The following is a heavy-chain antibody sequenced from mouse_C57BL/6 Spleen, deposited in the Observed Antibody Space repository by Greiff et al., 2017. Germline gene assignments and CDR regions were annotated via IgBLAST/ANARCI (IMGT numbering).Heavy chain of an antibody. CDR3: ARQLRLPYAMDY. CDR2: IYPGSGNT. J-gene: IGHJ4*01. D-gene: IGHD3-2*02. V-gene: IGHV1-66*01. CDR1: GYSFTSYY. Sequence: VQRVESGPELVKPGASVKISCKASGYSFTSYYIHWVKQRPGQGLEWIGWIYPGSGNTKYNEKFKGKATLTADTSSSTAYMQLSSLTSEDSAVYYCARQLRLPYAMDYWGQGTSVTVSS.